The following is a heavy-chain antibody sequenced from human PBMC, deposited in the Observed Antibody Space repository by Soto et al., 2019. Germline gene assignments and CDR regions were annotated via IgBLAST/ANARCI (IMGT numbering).Heavy chain of an antibody. CDR1: GGSISSYY. J-gene: IGHJ5*02. D-gene: IGHD6-13*01. Sequence: SETLSLTCTVSGGSISSYYWSWIRQPAGKGLEWIGRIYTSGSTDYNPSLKSRVTMSVDTSKNQFSLKLSSVTAADTAVYYCARDVQQLVHNWFDPWGQGTLVTVSS. CDR2: IYTSGST. V-gene: IGHV4-4*07. CDR3: ARDVQQLVHNWFDP.